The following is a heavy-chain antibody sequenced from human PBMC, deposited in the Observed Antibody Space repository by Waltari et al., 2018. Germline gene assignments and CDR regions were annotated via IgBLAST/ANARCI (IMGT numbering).Heavy chain of an antibody. V-gene: IGHV7-4-1*02. CDR3: TREVVPAATIVVNWFDP. Sequence: QVQLVQSGSELKKPGASVKVSCKASGYTFTNYAINWVRQAPGQGLELMGWIIPITGNRTYAQGFRGRLVFSLDTAVSTAYLQINNLQANDTAVYYCTREVVPAATIVVNWFDPWGQGTLVTVSS. D-gene: IGHD2-2*01. J-gene: IGHJ5*02. CDR2: IIPITGNR. CDR1: GYTFTNYA.